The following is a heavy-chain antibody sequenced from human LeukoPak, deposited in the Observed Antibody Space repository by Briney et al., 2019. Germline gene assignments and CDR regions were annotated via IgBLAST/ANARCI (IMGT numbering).Heavy chain of an antibody. CDR1: GGSISSYY. CDR3: ARAERSVSNWFDP. D-gene: IGHD3-3*01. J-gene: IGHJ5*02. Sequence: SETLSLTCTVSGGSISSYYWSWIRQPPGKGLEWIGYIYYSGSTNYNPSLKSRVTISVDTSKNQFSLKLSSVTAADTAVYYCARAERSVSNWFDPWGQGTLVTVSS. V-gene: IGHV4-59*01. CDR2: IYYSGST.